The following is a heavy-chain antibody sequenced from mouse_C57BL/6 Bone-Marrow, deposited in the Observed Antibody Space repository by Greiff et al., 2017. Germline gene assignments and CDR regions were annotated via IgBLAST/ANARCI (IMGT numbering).Heavy chain of an antibody. D-gene: IGHD6-1*01. CDR2: IDPSDSYT. V-gene: IGHV1-50*01. Sequence: QVQLQQPGAELVKPGASVKLSCKASGYTFTSYWMQWVKQRPGQGLEWIGEIDPSDSYTNYNQKFKGKATLTVDTSSSTAYMQLRSLTSEDSAVYYCAREPLSEDYAMDYWGQGTSVTVSS. CDR3: AREPLSEDYAMDY. CDR1: GYTFTSYW. J-gene: IGHJ4*01.